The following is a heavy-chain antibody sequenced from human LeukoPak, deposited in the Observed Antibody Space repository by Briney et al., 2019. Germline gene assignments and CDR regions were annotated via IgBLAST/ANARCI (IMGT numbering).Heavy chain of an antibody. CDR1: GDSINSSNYY. CDR2: MIHSGIT. V-gene: IGHV4-39*01. D-gene: IGHD2-8*01. CDR3: ARVSGLNNFDY. J-gene: IGHJ4*02. Sequence: SETLSLTCVVSGDSINSSNYYWGCIRQPPGKGLEWIGEMIHSGITKYNPSLKSRVTISLDTSKNQFSLRLTTVTAADTAVYYCARVSGLNNFDYWGQGTLVTVSS.